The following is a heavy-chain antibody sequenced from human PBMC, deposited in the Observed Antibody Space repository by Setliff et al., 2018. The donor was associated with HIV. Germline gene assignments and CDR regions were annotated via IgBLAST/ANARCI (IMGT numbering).Heavy chain of an antibody. J-gene: IGHJ4*02. V-gene: IGHV1-3*01. CDR1: GYSLTKYA. D-gene: IGHD3-10*01. CDR3: ARDKTSRYYYTGSAYSDYFDF. Sequence: GASVKVSCKASGYSLTKYALHWVRQAPGQRLEWMGWINANKGNTKYSQKFQGRVTITWDTSASAAYMELSSLRSEDTAVYYCARDKTSRYYYTGSAYSDYFDFWGQGTLVTVSS. CDR2: INANKGNT.